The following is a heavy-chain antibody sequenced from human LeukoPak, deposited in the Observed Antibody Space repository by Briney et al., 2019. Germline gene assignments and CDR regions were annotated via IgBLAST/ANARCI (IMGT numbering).Heavy chain of an antibody. CDR1: GFTFRSYW. CDR3: ARGGPTVGTDY. J-gene: IGHJ4*02. Sequence: PGGSLRLSCAASGFTFRSYWMCWVRQAPGKGLEWVANTKQDGSEKYYVDSVKGRFTVSRDNAKNSLYLQINSLRADDTAVYYCARGGPTVGTDYWGQGTLVTVSS. V-gene: IGHV3-7*01. CDR2: TKQDGSEK. D-gene: IGHD1-26*01.